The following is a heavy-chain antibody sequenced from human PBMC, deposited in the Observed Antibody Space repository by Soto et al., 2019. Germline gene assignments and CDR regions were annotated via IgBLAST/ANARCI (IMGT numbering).Heavy chain of an antibody. CDR3: AGQAWGCKDMTAFAY. CDR2: IDYNGGT. J-gene: IGHJ4*02. V-gene: IGHV4-39*01. CDR1: GGSISSSSYY. D-gene: IGHD3-3*02. Sequence: QLQLQESGPGLVKPSETLSLTCTVSGGSISSSSYYWGWIRQPPGKGLEWIGSIDYNGGTYYNPSLKSRVAISGDPSQIQCSVSLSSFTPAITTVYSCAGQAWGCKDMTAFAYWGQGTLVTVSS.